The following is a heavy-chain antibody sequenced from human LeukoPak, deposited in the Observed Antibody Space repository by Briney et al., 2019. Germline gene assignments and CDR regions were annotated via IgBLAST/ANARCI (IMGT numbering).Heavy chain of an antibody. V-gene: IGHV3-72*01. J-gene: IGHJ4*02. Sequence: GGSLSVSCAVSGFTFSDHFLDWVRQAPGKGLEWVGRSRNKAKSYTTEYAASEKGSFTISRDDSKNSLYLQMNSLKTEDTAVYYCVRVGTVAGSDYLDYWGQGTLVTVSS. D-gene: IGHD6-19*01. CDR3: VRVGTVAGSDYLDY. CDR2: SRNKAKSYTT. CDR1: GFTFSDHF.